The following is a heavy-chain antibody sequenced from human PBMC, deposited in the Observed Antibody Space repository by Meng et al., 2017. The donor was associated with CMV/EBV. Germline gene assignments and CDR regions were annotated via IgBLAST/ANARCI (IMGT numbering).Heavy chain of an antibody. Sequence: SETLSLTCTVSGGSVSSGSYYWSWIRQPPGKGLEWIGYIYYSGSTNYNPSLKSRVTISVDTSKNQFSLKLSSVTAADTAVYYCARVDYDFWSGHYSYYFDYWGQGTLVTVSS. CDR3: ARVDYDFWSGHYSYYFDY. D-gene: IGHD3-3*01. CDR1: GGSVSSGSYY. CDR2: IYYSGST. J-gene: IGHJ4*02. V-gene: IGHV4-61*01.